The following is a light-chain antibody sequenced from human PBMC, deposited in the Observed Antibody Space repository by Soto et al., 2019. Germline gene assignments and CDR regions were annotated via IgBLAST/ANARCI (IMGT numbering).Light chain of an antibody. J-gene: IGKJ1*01. CDR1: QDISNY. Sequence: DIQMTQSPSSLSASVGDRVTITCQASQDISNYLNWYQQKPGKAPKLLIYDASNLETGVPSRFSGSGSGTTFTLTINSLPPEDFGIYYCQQSHSSPRTFGQGTTV. CDR3: QQSHSSPRT. V-gene: IGKV1-33*01. CDR2: DAS.